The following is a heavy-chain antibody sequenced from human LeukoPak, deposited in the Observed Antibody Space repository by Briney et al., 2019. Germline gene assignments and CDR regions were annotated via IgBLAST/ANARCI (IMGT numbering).Heavy chain of an antibody. V-gene: IGHV3-48*01. D-gene: IGHD2-8*01. CDR3: ARATRGMVYASNAFDI. CDR2: ISSSSSTI. J-gene: IGHJ3*02. Sequence: GGSLRLSCAASGFTFSSYSMNWVRQAPGKGLEWVSYISSSSSTIYYADSVKGRFTISRDNAKNSLYLQMNSLRAEDTAVYYCARATRGMVYASNAFDIWGQGTMVTVSS. CDR1: GFTFSSYS.